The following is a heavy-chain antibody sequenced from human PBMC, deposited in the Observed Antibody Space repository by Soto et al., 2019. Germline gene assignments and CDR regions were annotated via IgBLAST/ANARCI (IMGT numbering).Heavy chain of an antibody. CDR1: GGSISTYY. Sequence: QVQLQESGPGLVKPSETLSLTCTVSGGSISTYYWSWIRQPPGKGLEWIGWIYYSGSASSNPFLKSRVTMSVDTSKNQCSLKRSSVTATDTAMYFCARHSYGDHDYFDSWGQGTLVTVSS. CDR2: IYYSGSA. J-gene: IGHJ4*02. CDR3: ARHSYGDHDYFDS. V-gene: IGHV4-59*08. D-gene: IGHD4-17*01.